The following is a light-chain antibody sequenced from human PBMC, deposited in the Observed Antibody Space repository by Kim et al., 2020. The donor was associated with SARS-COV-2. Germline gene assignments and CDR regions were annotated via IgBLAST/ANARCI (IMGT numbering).Light chain of an antibody. Sequence: KTVTISCTRSSGSIASSYVQWYQQRPGSAPTTVIYEDNQRPSGVPDRFSCSIDSSSNSASLTISGLKTEDEADYYCQSYDSSNSWVFGGGTQLTVL. J-gene: IGLJ3*02. CDR3: QSYDSSNSWV. CDR2: EDN. CDR1: SGSIASSY. V-gene: IGLV6-57*03.